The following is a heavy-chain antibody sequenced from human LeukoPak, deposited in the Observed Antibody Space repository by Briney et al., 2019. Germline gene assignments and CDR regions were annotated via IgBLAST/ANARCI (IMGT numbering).Heavy chain of an antibody. V-gene: IGHV3-74*03. Sequence: GGSLRLSCEASGFTFRDFWMDWVRQAPGTGLVWVSRIHGDGSGRTYADFVEGRFTISRDNAKNTLYLQMNSLRVEDTAVYYCARVPLRYFEPYYGLDVWGQGTTVTVSS. CDR1: GFTFRDFW. D-gene: IGHD3-9*01. CDR3: ARVPLRYFEPYYGLDV. J-gene: IGHJ6*02. CDR2: IHGDGSGR.